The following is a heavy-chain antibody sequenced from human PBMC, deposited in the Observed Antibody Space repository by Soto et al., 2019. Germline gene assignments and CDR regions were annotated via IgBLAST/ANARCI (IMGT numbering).Heavy chain of an antibody. V-gene: IGHV3-74*01. J-gene: IGHJ6*02. CDR2: INSDGSST. Sequence: EVQLVESGGGLLPPGGSLRLSCAVSGSTFSNDWMHWVRQAPGKGLVWVSHINSDGSSTNYADFVKGRFTIARDNAKNTVYLQMNSLRAEDTAVYYCARDRSYSLDVWGQGTTVTVSS. CDR3: ARDRSYSLDV. CDR1: GSTFSNDW.